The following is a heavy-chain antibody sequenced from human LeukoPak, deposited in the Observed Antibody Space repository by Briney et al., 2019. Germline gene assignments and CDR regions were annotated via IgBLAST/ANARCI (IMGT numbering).Heavy chain of an antibody. CDR2: IYYSGST. CDR1: GGSISSYY. Sequence: SETLSLTCTVSGGSISSYYWSWIRQPPGKGLEWIGYIYYSGSTNYNPSLKSRVTISVDTSKNQFSLKLSSVTAADTAVYYCARDGLYCSGGSCYRDNWFDPWGQGTLVTVSS. V-gene: IGHV4-59*01. D-gene: IGHD2-15*01. J-gene: IGHJ5*02. CDR3: ARDGLYCSGGSCYRDNWFDP.